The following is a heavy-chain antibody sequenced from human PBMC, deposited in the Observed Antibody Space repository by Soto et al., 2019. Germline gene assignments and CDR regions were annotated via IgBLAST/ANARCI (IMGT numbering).Heavy chain of an antibody. Sequence: TLTLTCTVSGGSIISGYWSWIRQPPGKGLEWIGYISHSGNTNYNPSVKSRVTLSVDTPKNQFSLRLSSVTTADTAVYYCAGLRGYAGSPIDYWGQGTLVTVSS. CDR3: AGLRGYAGSPIDY. D-gene: IGHD2-15*01. CDR2: ISHSGNT. J-gene: IGHJ4*02. CDR1: GGSIISGY. V-gene: IGHV4-59*01.